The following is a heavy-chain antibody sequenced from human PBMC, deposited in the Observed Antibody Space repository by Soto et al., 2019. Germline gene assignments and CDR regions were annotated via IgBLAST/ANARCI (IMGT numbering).Heavy chain of an antibody. CDR3: ARLAVHGSGFTDY. J-gene: IGHJ4*02. Sequence: QLQLQESGPGLVKPSETLSLTCTVSGGSISSSSYYWGWIRQPPGKGLEWIGSIYYGGSTYYNPSLRSRVTISVCTSKTHFSLKLSSVTAAATPVYYCARLAVHGSGFTDYWGRVTLVSVSS. D-gene: IGHD6-19*01. CDR1: GGSISSSSYY. CDR2: IYYGGST. V-gene: IGHV4-39*01.